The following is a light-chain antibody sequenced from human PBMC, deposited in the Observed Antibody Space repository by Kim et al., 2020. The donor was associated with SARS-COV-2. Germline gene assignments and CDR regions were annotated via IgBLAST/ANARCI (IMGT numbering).Light chain of an antibody. CDR3: QRHNKA. CDR1: QSVHSW. V-gene: IGKV1-5*03. CDR2: KAS. Sequence: TLSASVGDRVTITCRTSQSVHSWMAWYQQKPRKAPKRLIYKASILESGVPSRFSGSGSETEFTLTISSLQPDDFATYYCQRHNKAFGQGTKVEIK. J-gene: IGKJ1*01.